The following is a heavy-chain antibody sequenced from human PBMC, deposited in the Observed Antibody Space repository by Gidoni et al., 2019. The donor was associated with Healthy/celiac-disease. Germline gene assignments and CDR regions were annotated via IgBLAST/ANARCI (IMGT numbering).Heavy chain of an antibody. D-gene: IGHD3-22*01. Sequence: QVQLVESGGVVVQPGRSLRLSCAASGFTFRRYGLHWCRQAPGKGPGGGAVIWYDGSNKYYADSVKGRFTISRDNSKNTLYLQMNSLRAEDTAVYYCARDRGEAYDSSGLWLFDAFDIWGQGTMVTVSS. J-gene: IGHJ3*02. V-gene: IGHV3-33*01. CDR2: IWYDGSNK. CDR1: GFTFRRYG. CDR3: ARDRGEAYDSSGLWLFDAFDI.